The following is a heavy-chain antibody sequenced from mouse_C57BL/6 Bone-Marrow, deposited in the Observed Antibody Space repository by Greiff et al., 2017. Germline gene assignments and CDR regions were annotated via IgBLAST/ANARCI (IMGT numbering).Heavy chain of an antibody. CDR1: GYSITSGYY. D-gene: IGHD1-1*01. CDR3: ARKRCWYFDV. CDR2: ISYDGSN. J-gene: IGHJ1*03. V-gene: IGHV3-6*01. Sequence: EVQRVESGPGLVKPSQSLSLTCSVTGYSITSGYYWNWIRQFPGNKLEWMGYISYDGSNNYNPSLKNRISITRDTSKNQFFLKLNSVTTEDTATYYCARKRCWYFDVWGTGTTVTVSS.